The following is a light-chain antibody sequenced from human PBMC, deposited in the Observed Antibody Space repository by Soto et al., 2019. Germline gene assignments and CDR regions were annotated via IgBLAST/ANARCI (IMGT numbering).Light chain of an antibody. Sequence: QPVLTQPPSVSGAPGQRVTISCTGSSSNIGSPFDVHWYRQLPGTAPKLLIYGNINRPSGVPDRFSGSKSGTSASLTITGLQAEDEAEYYCQSYDSSLSGVLFGGGTQLTVL. V-gene: IGLV1-40*01. CDR3: QSYDSSLSGVL. CDR1: SSNIGSPFD. J-gene: IGLJ2*01. CDR2: GNI.